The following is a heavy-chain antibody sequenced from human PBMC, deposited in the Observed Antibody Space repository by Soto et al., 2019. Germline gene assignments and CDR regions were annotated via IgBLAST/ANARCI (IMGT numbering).Heavy chain of an antibody. CDR2: IGESGTPT. V-gene: IGHV3-23*01. D-gene: IGHD2-2*01. CDR1: GFTFSSYA. CDR3: ARYIPGVRYYGMDV. J-gene: IGHJ6*02. Sequence: EVQLLASGGGLVQPGGSLRLSCAASGFTFSSYAMKWVRQAPGKGLEWVSLIGESGTPTYYAASVKGRFTISRDTSGNTLFLEMYSLRAEDTAVYYCARYIPGVRYYGMDVWGQGTTVTVS.